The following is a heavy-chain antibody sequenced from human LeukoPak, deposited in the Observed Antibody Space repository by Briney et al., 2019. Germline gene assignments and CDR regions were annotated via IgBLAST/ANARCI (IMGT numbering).Heavy chain of an antibody. D-gene: IGHD5-24*01. CDR2: FSYGAIT. CDR1: GVSLSSYY. J-gene: IGHJ4*02. CDR3: AILKDGYNSYEY. Sequence: SETLSLTRIVSGVSLSSYYWGWIRQPPRRGLAWIACFSYGAITNYNPFLESRVTISLDTSKNQSALKLTSVTAADTAVYYCAILKDGYNSYEYWGQGALVTVSS. V-gene: IGHV4-59*01.